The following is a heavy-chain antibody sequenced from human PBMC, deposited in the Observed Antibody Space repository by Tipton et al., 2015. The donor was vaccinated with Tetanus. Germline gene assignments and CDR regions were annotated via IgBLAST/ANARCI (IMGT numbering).Heavy chain of an antibody. Sequence: TLSLTCTVSGDSITSFYWSWIRQPAGKGLEWIGHISNGNPDYSPSLKSRVTLSVDTSKNQFYLELRSETAADTGVYYCARGITDGYNRRFDYWGRGILVAVSP. CDR1: GDSITSFY. J-gene: IGHJ4*01. V-gene: IGHV4-4*07. CDR3: ARGITDGYNRRFDY. D-gene: IGHD5-24*01. CDR2: ISNGNP.